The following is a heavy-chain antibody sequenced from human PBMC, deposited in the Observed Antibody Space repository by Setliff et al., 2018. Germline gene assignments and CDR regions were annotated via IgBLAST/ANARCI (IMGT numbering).Heavy chain of an antibody. CDR1: GGSFSNYY. Sequence: SETLSLTCTVYGGSFSNYYWGWIRQSPGKGLEWIGEINDSGTTNYSPSLKSRVTISLDASTNQFSLKLRSVSAADTAVYYCRYWSGYYNNDYWGQGTRGTV. V-gene: IGHV4-34*01. D-gene: IGHD3-3*01. J-gene: IGHJ4*02. CDR2: INDSGTT. CDR3: RYWSGYYNNDY.